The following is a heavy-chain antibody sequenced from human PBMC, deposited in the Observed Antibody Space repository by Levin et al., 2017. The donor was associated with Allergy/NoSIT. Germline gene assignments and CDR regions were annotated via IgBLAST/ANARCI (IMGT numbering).Heavy chain of an antibody. J-gene: IGHJ4*02. Sequence: GGSLRLSCAASGFTFSTYAMTWVRQAPGKGLAWVSSIGTGGSTHYADSVKGRFTISRDNSKSTVYLQLNSLRAEDTAIYYCAKGGISTAGGIDSWGQGTLVTVSS. CDR1: GFTFSTYA. V-gene: IGHV3-23*01. CDR2: IGTGGST. CDR3: AKGGISTAGGIDS. D-gene: IGHD2/OR15-2a*01.